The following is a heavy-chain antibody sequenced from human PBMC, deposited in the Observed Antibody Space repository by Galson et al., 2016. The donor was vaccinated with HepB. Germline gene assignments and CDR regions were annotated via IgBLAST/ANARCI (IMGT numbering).Heavy chain of an antibody. Sequence: SETLSLTCTVSGGSISSYSWAWIRQSPGKGLECIGYTFYSRTTTYTPSLKSRVTISTDTSKNQISLKLTSVTAADTAVYYCARGGSFYFSALDVWGQGTTVTVS. D-gene: IGHD1-26*01. CDR3: ARGGSFYFSALDV. V-gene: IGHV4-59*01. CDR2: TFYSRTT. J-gene: IGHJ6*02. CDR1: GGSISSYS.